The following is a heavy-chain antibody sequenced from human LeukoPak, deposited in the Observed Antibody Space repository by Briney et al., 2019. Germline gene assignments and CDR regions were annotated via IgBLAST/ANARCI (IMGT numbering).Heavy chain of an antibody. CDR1: GGSISSSSYY. CDR2: IYYSGST. Sequence: SETLSLTXTVSGGSISSSSYYWSWIRQPPGKGLEWIGSIYYSGSTYYNPSLKSRVTISVDTSKNQFSLKLSSVTAADTAVYYCARSYYYYYFDYWGQGTLVTVSS. D-gene: IGHD3-10*01. CDR3: ARSYYYYYFDY. V-gene: IGHV4-39*01. J-gene: IGHJ4*02.